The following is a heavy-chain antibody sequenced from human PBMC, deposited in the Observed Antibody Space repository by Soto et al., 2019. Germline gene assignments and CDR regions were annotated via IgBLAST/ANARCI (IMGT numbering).Heavy chain of an antibody. CDR1: GYTFTSYG. Sequence: ASVKVSCKASGYTFTSYGISWVRQAPGQGLEWMGWISAYNGNTNYAQKLQGRVTMTTDTSTSTAYMELRSLRSDDTAVYYCAREMMITMVRGVITDNWFDPWGQGTLVTVSS. CDR2: ISAYNGNT. CDR3: AREMMITMVRGVITDNWFDP. D-gene: IGHD3-10*01. V-gene: IGHV1-18*01. J-gene: IGHJ5*02.